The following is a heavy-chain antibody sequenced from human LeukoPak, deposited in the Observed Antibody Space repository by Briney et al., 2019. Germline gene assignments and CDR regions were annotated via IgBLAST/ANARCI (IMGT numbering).Heavy chain of an antibody. J-gene: IGHJ3*02. V-gene: IGHV4-39*07. Sequence: PSETLSLTCTVSGGSISSSSYYWGWIRQPPGKGLEWIGSIYYSGSTYYNPSLKSRVTMSVDTSKNQFSLKLSSVTAADTAVYYCARDLLPDAFDIWGQGTMVTVSS. CDR1: GGSISSSSYY. CDR3: ARDLLPDAFDI. CDR2: IYYSGST.